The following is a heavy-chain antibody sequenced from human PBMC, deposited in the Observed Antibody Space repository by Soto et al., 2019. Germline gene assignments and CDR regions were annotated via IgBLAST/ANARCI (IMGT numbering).Heavy chain of an antibody. CDR3: ARDPPTTSDYAMDV. CDR2: TYTGGST. D-gene: IGHD1-1*01. CDR1: GFAVSSCY. Sequence: EVQLVETGGDLIQSGGSLRLSCAASGFAVSSCYMMWVRQAPGKGLECVSVTYTGGSTDYADSVKGRFTVSRDDSRNTVYLQRDSLRADDTAVHYCARDPPTTSDYAMDVWGQGTTVIVSS. J-gene: IGHJ6*02. V-gene: IGHV3-53*02.